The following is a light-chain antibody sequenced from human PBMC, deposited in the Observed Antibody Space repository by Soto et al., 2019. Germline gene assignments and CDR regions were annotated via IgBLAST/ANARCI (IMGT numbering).Light chain of an antibody. V-gene: IGLV2-8*01. CDR2: EVT. CDR3: SSHAGINNVV. CDR1: SSDVGGYNY. J-gene: IGLJ3*02. Sequence: QSVLTQPPSASGSPGQSVTISCTGTSSDVGGYNYVSWYQQHPGKAPKLMIYEVTKRPSGVPDRFSGSKSANTASLTVSGLQAEDEADYYCSSHAGINNVVFGGGTQLTVL.